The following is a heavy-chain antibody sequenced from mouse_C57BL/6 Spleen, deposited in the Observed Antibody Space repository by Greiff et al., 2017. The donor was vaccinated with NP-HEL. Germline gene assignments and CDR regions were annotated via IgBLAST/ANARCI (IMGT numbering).Heavy chain of an antibody. CDR3: ARAPYDYVFAD. J-gene: IGHJ3*01. CDR1: GYTFTSYW. D-gene: IGHD2-4*01. Sequence: VQLQQPGAELVKPGASVKLSCKASGYTFTSYWMHWVKQRPGRGLEWIGRIDPNSGGTKYNEKFKSKATLTVDKPSITAYMQLSSLTSEDSAVYYCARAPYDYVFADWGQGTLVTVSA. V-gene: IGHV1-72*01. CDR2: IDPNSGGT.